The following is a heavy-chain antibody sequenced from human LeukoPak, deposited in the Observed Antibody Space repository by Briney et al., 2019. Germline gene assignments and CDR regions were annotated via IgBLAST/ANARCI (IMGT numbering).Heavy chain of an antibody. Sequence: PSVTLSLTCAVYGGSFSGYYWSWIRQPPGKGLEWIGEINHSGSTNYNPSLKSRVTISVDTSKNQFSLKLSSVTAADTAVYYCARGGPIAAAPKSFDYWGQGTLVTVSS. J-gene: IGHJ4*02. CDR1: GGSFSGYY. V-gene: IGHV4-34*01. CDR2: INHSGST. D-gene: IGHD6-13*01. CDR3: ARGGPIAAAPKSFDY.